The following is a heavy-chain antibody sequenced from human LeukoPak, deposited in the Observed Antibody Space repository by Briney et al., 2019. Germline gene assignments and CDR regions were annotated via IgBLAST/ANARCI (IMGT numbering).Heavy chain of an antibody. CDR3: ARTLSWHDYYYYYYMDV. CDR2: IKQDGSEK. D-gene: IGHD6-13*01. CDR1: GFTFSSYW. J-gene: IGHJ6*03. Sequence: GGSLRLSCAASGFTFSSYWMSWVRQAPGKGLEWVANIKQDGSEKYYVDSVKGRFTISRDNAKNSLYLQMNSLRAEDTAVYYCARTLSWHDYYYYYYMDVWGKGTTVTVSS. V-gene: IGHV3-7*01.